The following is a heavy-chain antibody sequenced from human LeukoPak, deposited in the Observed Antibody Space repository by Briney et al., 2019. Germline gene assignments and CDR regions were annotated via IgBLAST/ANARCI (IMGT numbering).Heavy chain of an antibody. CDR3: ARRDDYGLFDP. J-gene: IGHJ5*02. V-gene: IGHV4-4*09. CDR1: GGSISSYY. Sequence: SETLSLTCTVSGGSISSYYWSWIRQPPGKGLEWIGYIYTSGSTNYNPSLKSRVTISVDTSKNQFSLKLSPVTAADTAVYYCARRDDYGLFDPWGQGTLVTVSS. D-gene: IGHD4-17*01. CDR2: IYTSGST.